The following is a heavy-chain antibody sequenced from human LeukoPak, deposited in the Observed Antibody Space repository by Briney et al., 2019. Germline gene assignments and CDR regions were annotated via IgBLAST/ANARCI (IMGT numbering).Heavy chain of an antibody. J-gene: IGHJ4*02. D-gene: IGHD1-26*01. CDR2: ISGSGGST. V-gene: IGHV3-23*01. Sequence: GGSLRLSCAASGFTFSSYAMSWVRQAPGKGLEWVSAISGSGGSTYYADSVKGRFTISRNNSKNTLYLQMNSLRAEDTAVYYCANDWIVGAKIFDYWGQGTLVTVSS. CDR3: ANDWIVGAKIFDY. CDR1: GFTFSSYA.